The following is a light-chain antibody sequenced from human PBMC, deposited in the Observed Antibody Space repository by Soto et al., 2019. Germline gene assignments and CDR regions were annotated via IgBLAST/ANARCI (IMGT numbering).Light chain of an antibody. CDR1: QSVTNW. Sequence: DIQMTQSPSTLSASVGDRVTISCRASQSVTNWLAWFQQKPGKAPNLLIYGVSNLASGVPPRFSGTGSGTEYTLTISSLRPDDFATYYCQQYRDYSWTFGQGTKVEIK. CDR2: GVS. CDR3: QQYRDYSWT. J-gene: IGKJ1*01. V-gene: IGKV1-5*03.